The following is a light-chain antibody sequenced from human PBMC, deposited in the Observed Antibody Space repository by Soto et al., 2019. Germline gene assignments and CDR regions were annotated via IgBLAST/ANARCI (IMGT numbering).Light chain of an antibody. CDR3: QHYNDWPQT. J-gene: IGKJ1*01. CDR2: GAS. Sequence: EIVMTQSPGTLSLSPGERATLSCRASRSVSTNLAWYQQIPGQAPRLLIYGASTRATGIPARFSGSGSGTKFTLAISSLQSEDFAVYYCQHYNDWPQTFGLGTK. CDR1: RSVSTN. V-gene: IGKV3-15*01.